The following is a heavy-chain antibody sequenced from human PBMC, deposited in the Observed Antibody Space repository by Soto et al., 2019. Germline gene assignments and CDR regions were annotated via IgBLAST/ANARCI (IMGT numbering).Heavy chain of an antibody. Sequence: EVQLVESGGGLVKPGGSLRLSCAASGFTFSNAWMSWLRQAPGKGLEWVGRIKSKTDGGTTDYAAPVKGRFTISRDDSKNTLYLQMNSLKTEDTAVYYCTTDLGYCSGGSCLDFDYWGQGTLVTVSS. CDR3: TTDLGYCSGGSCLDFDY. D-gene: IGHD2-15*01. CDR2: IKSKTDGGTT. J-gene: IGHJ4*02. CDR1: GFTFSNAW. V-gene: IGHV3-15*01.